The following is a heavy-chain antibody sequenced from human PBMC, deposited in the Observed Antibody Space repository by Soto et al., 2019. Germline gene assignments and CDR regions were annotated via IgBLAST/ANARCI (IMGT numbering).Heavy chain of an antibody. CDR3: AHAGDYDLLSFDH. V-gene: IGHV2-5*02. D-gene: IGHD4-17*01. Sequence: QITLRESGPALVRPAQTLTLTCTFSGFSLTFHHMGVAWIRQPPGKAMEWLALIYWDDDERFNPSLKDRLAISKDTSKNQVVLTMTNMGPLDTATYFCAHAGDYDLLSFDHWGPGTPVTVSS. CDR1: GFSLTFHHMG. J-gene: IGHJ4*02. CDR2: IYWDDDE.